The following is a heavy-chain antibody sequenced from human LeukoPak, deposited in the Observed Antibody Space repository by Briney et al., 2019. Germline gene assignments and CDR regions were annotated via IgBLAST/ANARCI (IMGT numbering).Heavy chain of an antibody. D-gene: IGHD2-15*01. V-gene: IGHV3-48*03. CDR1: GSTFSRYE. CDR2: ISRSGDTI. CDR3: AQGSCSGGSCFNLFDY. J-gene: IGHJ4*02. Sequence: GGSLRLSCAASGSTFSRYEMNWVRQAPGKGPEWVSYISRSGDTIYFADSVKGRFTISRDNAKNSLYLQMSSLRAEDTAVYYCAQGSCSGGSCFNLFDYWGQGTLVTVSS.